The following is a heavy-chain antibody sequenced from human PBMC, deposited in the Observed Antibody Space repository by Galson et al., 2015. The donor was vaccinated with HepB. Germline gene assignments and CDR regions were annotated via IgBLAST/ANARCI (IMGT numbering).Heavy chain of an antibody. CDR1: GFTFDDYA. CDR3: AKDGGYGVGATNYYMDV. D-gene: IGHD1-26*01. V-gene: IGHV3-9*01. Sequence: SLRLSCAASGFTFDDYAMHWVRQAPGKGLEWVSGISWNSGSIGYADSVKGRFTISRDNAKNSLYLQMNSLRAEDTALYYCAKDGGYGVGATNYYMDVWGKGTTVTVSS. J-gene: IGHJ6*03. CDR2: ISWNSGSI.